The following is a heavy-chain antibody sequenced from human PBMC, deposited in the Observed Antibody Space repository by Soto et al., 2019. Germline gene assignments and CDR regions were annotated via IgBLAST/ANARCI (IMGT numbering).Heavy chain of an antibody. V-gene: IGHV4-59*01. Sequence: PSETLSLTCSVSGGSIISYYCSWIRQPPGKGLEWIGYIYYSGSTNYNPSLKSRVTISVDTSKNQFSLQLSSVTAADTALYYCARSSTIAAAGSFDYWGQGTLVTVSS. CDR2: IYYSGST. J-gene: IGHJ4*02. D-gene: IGHD6-13*01. CDR3: ARSSTIAAAGSFDY. CDR1: GGSIISYY.